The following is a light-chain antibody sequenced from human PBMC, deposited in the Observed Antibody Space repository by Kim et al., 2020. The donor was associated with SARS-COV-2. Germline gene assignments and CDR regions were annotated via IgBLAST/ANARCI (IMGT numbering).Light chain of an antibody. CDR2: RTL. J-gene: IGKJ1*01. CDR3: QQYGFYGS. CDR1: QSVDTW. V-gene: IGKV1-5*03. Sequence: SAVVEAGVTSTCRASQSVDTWLAWYQQKPGRAPKLLNDRTLVLESGVPSRFRGSGSGTECTLTISSLQPGDFATYYCQQYGFYGSFGQGTKVDIK.